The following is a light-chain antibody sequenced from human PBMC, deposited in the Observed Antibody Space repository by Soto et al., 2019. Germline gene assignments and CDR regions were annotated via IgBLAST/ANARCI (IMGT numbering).Light chain of an antibody. CDR3: SSYTSSSTLV. CDR2: AVS. V-gene: IGLV2-14*03. CDR1: SSDVGGYDY. J-gene: IGLJ2*01. Sequence: QSVLTQPASVSGSPGQSITSSCTGTSSDVGGYDYVSLYQQHPAKAPKLMIYAVSNRPSGVSNRFSGSKSGNTASLTISGLQADDEADYYCSSYTSSSTLVFGGGNKLTVL.